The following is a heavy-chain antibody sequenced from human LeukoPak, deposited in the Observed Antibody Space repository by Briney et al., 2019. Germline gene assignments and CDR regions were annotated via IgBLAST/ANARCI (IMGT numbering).Heavy chain of an antibody. D-gene: IGHD6-6*01. CDR1: GYTFTGYY. J-gene: IGHJ5*02. Sequence: ASVKVSCKSSGYTFTGYYLHWVRQAPGQGLEWMGWINPNSGGTNYAQKFQGRFTMTRDTSISTAYMELSSLISDDTAVYYCARDLGRIAARGFDPWGQGTLVTVSS. V-gene: IGHV1-2*02. CDR3: ARDLGRIAARGFDP. CDR2: INPNSGGT.